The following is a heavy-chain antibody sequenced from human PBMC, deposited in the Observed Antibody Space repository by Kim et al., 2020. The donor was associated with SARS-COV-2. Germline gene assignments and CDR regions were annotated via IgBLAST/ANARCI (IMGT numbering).Heavy chain of an antibody. V-gene: IGHV4-34*01. Sequence: SETLSLTCAVYGGSFSGYYWSWIRQPPGKGLEWIGEINHSGSTNYNPSLKSRVTISVDTSKNQFSLKLSSVTAADTAVYYCARGWQQLVGFYRGYYGMDVGGQGTTVSVSS. J-gene: IGHJ6*02. CDR3: ARGWQQLVGFYRGYYGMDV. D-gene: IGHD6-13*01. CDR2: INHSGST. CDR1: GGSFSGYY.